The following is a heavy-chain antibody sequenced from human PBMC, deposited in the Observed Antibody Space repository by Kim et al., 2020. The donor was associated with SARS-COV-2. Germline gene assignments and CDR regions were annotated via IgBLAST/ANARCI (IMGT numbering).Heavy chain of an antibody. CDR3: ARLGYSSSFIFDY. D-gene: IGHD6-6*01. J-gene: IGHJ4*02. V-gene: IGHV4-59*08. Sequence: YTPSLKSRVTISVDTSKNQFSLKLSSVTAADTAVYYCARLGYSSSFIFDYWGQGTLVTVSS.